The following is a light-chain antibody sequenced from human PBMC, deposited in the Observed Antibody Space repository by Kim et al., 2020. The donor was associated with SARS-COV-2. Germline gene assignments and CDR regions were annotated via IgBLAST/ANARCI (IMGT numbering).Light chain of an antibody. CDR2: KTS. Sequence: DIQMTQSPSTLSASIGDSVTITCRASQSISTWLAWYQQKPGRAPKLLIHKTSSLEPGVSSRFGGSGSGTEFTLTISSLQPDDFATYYCQRYDTSPWTFGQGTKVDIK. V-gene: IGKV1-5*03. CDR1: QSISTW. CDR3: QRYDTSPWT. J-gene: IGKJ1*01.